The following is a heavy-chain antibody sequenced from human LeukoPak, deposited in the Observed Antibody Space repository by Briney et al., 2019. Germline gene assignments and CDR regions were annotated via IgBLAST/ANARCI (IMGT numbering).Heavy chain of an antibody. CDR1: GLTFGTAW. Sequence: GGSLRLSCAASGLTFGTAWMHWVRQGPGKGLVWVSLVNPDGSSTNYADSVKGRFTISRDNAKNTLYLQMNSLRAEDTAVYYCASGRYYAIVVWGQGATVTVSS. V-gene: IGHV3-74*01. J-gene: IGHJ6*02. CDR3: ASGRYYAIVV. D-gene: IGHD2-8*01. CDR2: VNPDGSST.